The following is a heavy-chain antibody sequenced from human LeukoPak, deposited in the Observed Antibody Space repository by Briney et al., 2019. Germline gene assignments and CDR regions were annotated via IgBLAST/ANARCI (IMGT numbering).Heavy chain of an antibody. CDR3: ARSEYYDILTGYYYDY. Sequence: ASVKVSCKASGYTFTGYYMHWVRQAPGQGLEWMGWINPNSGGTNYAQKFQGRVTMTRDTSTSTVYMELSSLRSEDTAVYYCARSEYYDILTGYYYDYWGQGTLVTVSS. D-gene: IGHD3-9*01. CDR2: INPNSGGT. V-gene: IGHV1-2*02. CDR1: GYTFTGYY. J-gene: IGHJ4*02.